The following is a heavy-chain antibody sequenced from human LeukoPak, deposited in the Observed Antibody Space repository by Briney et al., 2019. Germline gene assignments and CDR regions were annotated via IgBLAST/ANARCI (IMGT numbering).Heavy chain of an antibody. V-gene: IGHV4-39*07. D-gene: IGHD6-6*01. CDR3: ARAMSIAARLQTIFDY. CDR1: GGSISSSSYY. J-gene: IGHJ4*02. Sequence: PSETLSLTCTVSGGSISSSSYYWGWIRQPPGKGLEWIGSIYYSGSTYYNPSLKSRVTISVDTSKNQFSLNLTSVTAADTAVYYCARAMSIAARLQTIFDYWGQGTLVTVPS. CDR2: IYYSGST.